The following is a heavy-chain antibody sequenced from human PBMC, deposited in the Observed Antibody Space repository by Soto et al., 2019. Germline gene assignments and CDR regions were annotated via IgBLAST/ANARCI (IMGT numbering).Heavy chain of an antibody. CDR1: GASFSGYY. J-gene: IGHJ4*02. CDR2: IHHSGGT. Sequence: KPSETLSLTCSVYGASFSGYYWSWIRQSPGKGLEWIGEIHHSGGTHYNPSLKSRLTFSIDESQSQFYMMLTSVTAADTALYFCARGHSTSGYDSWGQGSLVTVSS. CDR3: ARGHSTSGYDS. V-gene: IGHV4-34*01. D-gene: IGHD6-6*01.